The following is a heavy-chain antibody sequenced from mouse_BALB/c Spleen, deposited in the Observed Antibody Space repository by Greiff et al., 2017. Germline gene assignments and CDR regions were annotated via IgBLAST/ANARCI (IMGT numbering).Heavy chain of an antibody. V-gene: IGHV14-4*02. J-gene: IGHJ3*01. CDR1: GFNIKDYY. CDR3: NAGLFAY. CDR2: IDPENGDT. Sequence: EVQLQQSGAELVRSGASVKLSCTASGFNIKDYYMHWVKQRPEQGLEWIGWIDPENGDTEYAPKFQGKATMTADTSSNTAYLQPSSLTSEDTAVYYCNAGLFAYWGQGTLVTVSA.